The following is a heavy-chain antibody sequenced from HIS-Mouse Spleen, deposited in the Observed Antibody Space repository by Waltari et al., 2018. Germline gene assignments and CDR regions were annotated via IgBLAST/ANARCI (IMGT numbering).Heavy chain of an antibody. D-gene: IGHD3-22*01. CDR1: GYTFTGYY. J-gene: IGHJ3*02. CDR2: INPNSGGT. V-gene: IGHV1-2*02. CDR3: ARARTYYYDSSGYHDAFDI. Sequence: QVQLVQSGAEVKKPGASVKVSCKASGYTFTGYYMHWVRPAPGQGLEWMGWINPNSGGTNYAQKFQGRVTMTRDTSISTAYMELSRLRSDDTAVYYCARARTYYYDSSGYHDAFDIWGQGTMVTVSS.